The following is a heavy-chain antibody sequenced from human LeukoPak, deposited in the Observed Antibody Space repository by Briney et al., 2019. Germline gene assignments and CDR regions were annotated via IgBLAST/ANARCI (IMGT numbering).Heavy chain of an antibody. CDR2: INHTGTT. CDR3: ARGRGVVLRDWFDS. Sequence: LRLSCAASGFTFSSYGMHWVRQAPGKGLEWIGEINHTGTTKYNPSLKSRVTISVDTSRNQFSLELTSVTAADTAVYYCARGRGVVLRDWFDSWGQGTLVTVSS. J-gene: IGHJ5*01. V-gene: IGHV4-34*01. D-gene: IGHD3-3*01. CDR1: GFTFSSYG.